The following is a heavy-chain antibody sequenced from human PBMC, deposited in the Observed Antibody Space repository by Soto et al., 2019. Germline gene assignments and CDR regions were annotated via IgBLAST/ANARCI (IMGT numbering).Heavy chain of an antibody. CDR2: ISGYNGDT. Sequence: ASVKVSCKASGYTFTNYGISWVRQAPGQGPEWMGWISGYNGDTKYAPKLQGRVTMSTGTSRSTAYMELRSLRSDDTAVYYCARDVSGKTSNYYYYYGLDVWGQGTTVTVSS. J-gene: IGHJ6*02. CDR3: ARDVSGKTSNYYYYYGLDV. V-gene: IGHV1-18*04. CDR1: GYTFTNYG. D-gene: IGHD3-10*01.